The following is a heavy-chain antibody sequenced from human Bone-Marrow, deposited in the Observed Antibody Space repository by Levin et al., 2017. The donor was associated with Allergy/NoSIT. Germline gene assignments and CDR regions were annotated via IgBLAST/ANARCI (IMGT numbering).Heavy chain of an antibody. CDR3: ATDQSGRFDP. V-gene: IGHV3-30*03. CDR1: GFSFSLFG. CDR2: IPSDEINK. J-gene: IGHJ5*02. Sequence: GGSLRLSCAVSGFSFSLFGMQWVRQAPGKGLEWVAIIPSDEINKYYADSVKGRFVVSRDNSKNTLYLQMDNLRPEDTAVYFCATDQSGRFDPWGQGSLVTVSS.